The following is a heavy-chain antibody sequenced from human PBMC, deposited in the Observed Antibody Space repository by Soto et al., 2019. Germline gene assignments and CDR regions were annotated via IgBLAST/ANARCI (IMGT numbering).Heavy chain of an antibody. Sequence: RRLSCAASGFTFSLYNMNWVRQAPGTGLEWVSAISGSSGFIYYADSVKGRFTISRDNAKNSLYLQMNSLRAEDTAVYYCARRGTRCYIGNWGQGPLLTFYS. V-gene: IGHV3-21*01. CDR1: GFTFSLYN. CDR2: ISGSSGFI. CDR3: ARRGTRCYIGN. J-gene: IGHJ4*02. D-gene: IGHD2-15*01.